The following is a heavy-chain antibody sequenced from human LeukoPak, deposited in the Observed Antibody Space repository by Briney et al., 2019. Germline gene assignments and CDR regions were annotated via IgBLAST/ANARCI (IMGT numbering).Heavy chain of an antibody. CDR1: GYTFTRYY. J-gene: IGHJ4*02. CDR2: INPSGGST. V-gene: IGHV1-46*01. Sequence: ASVKVSCKASGYTFTRYYMHWVRQAPGQGLEWMGIINPSGGSTSYAQKFQGRVTMTRDMSTSTVYMELSSLRSEDTAVYYSALIAVAGKFDYWGQGTLVTVSS. D-gene: IGHD6-19*01. CDR3: ALIAVAGKFDY.